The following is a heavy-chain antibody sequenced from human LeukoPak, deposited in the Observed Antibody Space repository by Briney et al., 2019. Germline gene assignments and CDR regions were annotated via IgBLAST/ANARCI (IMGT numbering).Heavy chain of an antibody. Sequence: ASVKVSCKASGYTFTGYYMHWVRQAPGHGLDWMGWINPNSGGTNYAQKFQGRVTMTRDTSISTAYMELSRLRSYDTAVYYCAREGSTSCYTDWGQGTLVTVSS. CDR3: AREGSTSCYTD. D-gene: IGHD2-2*02. CDR1: GYTFTGYY. CDR2: INPNSGGT. V-gene: IGHV1-2*02. J-gene: IGHJ4*02.